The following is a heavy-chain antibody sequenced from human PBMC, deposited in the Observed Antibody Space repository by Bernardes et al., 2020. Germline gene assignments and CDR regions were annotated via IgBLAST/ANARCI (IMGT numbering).Heavy chain of an antibody. V-gene: IGHV5-51*01. J-gene: IGHJ5*02. D-gene: IGHD3-3*01. CDR3: ARAESGDWFDP. Sequence: LPGQVTISADKSISTAYLQWNSLKASDTAMYYCARAESGDWFDPWGQGTLVTVSS.